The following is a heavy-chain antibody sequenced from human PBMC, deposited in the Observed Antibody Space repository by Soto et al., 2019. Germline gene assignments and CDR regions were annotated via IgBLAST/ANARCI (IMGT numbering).Heavy chain of an antibody. CDR2: ISAYNGNT. Sequence: GASVKVSCKASGYTFTSYGISWVRQAPGQGLEWMGWISAYNGNTNYAQKLQGRVTMTTDTSTSTAYMELRSLRSDDTAVYYCASPGYCSGGSCLTTNLDYWGQGTLVTVSS. CDR1: GYTFTSYG. V-gene: IGHV1-18*04. D-gene: IGHD2-15*01. CDR3: ASPGYCSGGSCLTTNLDY. J-gene: IGHJ4*02.